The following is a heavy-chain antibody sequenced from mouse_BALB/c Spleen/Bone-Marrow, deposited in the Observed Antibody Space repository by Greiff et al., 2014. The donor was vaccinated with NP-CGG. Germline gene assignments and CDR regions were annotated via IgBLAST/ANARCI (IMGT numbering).Heavy chain of an antibody. CDR2: IDPDNGGT. CDR1: GYAFTTYN. D-gene: IGHD2-1*01. CDR3: ARGGNYQGNYFDY. Sequence: VQLKESGPELVKPGGSVKGSCKASGYAFTTYNMYWGKQSHGKSLEGIGYIDPDNGGTSYNQKFKGKATLTVDKSSSTAYMHLNSLTSEDSAVYYCARGGNYQGNYFDYWGQGTTLTVSS. J-gene: IGHJ2*01. V-gene: IGHV1S135*01.